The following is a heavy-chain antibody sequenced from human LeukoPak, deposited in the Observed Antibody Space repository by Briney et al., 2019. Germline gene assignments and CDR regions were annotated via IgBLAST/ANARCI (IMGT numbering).Heavy chain of an antibody. CDR3: VRQYSYDSSGYYPWDY. Sequence: PGGSLRLSCAASGFTFSNYWMSWVRQAPGKGLEWVANIKQDGSEKYYVDSVKGRFTISRDNAKNTLYLQMNSLRAEDTAMYYCVRQYSYDSSGYYPWDYWGQGTLVTVAS. V-gene: IGHV3-7*02. J-gene: IGHJ4*02. CDR2: IKQDGSEK. CDR1: GFTFSNYW. D-gene: IGHD3-22*01.